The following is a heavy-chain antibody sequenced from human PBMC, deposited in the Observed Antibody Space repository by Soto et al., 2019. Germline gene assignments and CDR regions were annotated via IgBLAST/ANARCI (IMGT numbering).Heavy chain of an antibody. Sequence: QVKLQESGPGLVKPSQTLSLICTVSGGSIHSGGYYWNWIRQHPGKGREWIGYIFYSGGTYNNPSLRSRVTISADTSEKQFSLNLRSVTAVATAVYFCARGYRQTVYNSSWVFDYWGQGTLVNVSS. CDR1: GGSIHSGGYY. D-gene: IGHD6-13*01. V-gene: IGHV4-31*03. CDR2: IFYSGGT. CDR3: ARGYRQTVYNSSWVFDY. J-gene: IGHJ4*02.